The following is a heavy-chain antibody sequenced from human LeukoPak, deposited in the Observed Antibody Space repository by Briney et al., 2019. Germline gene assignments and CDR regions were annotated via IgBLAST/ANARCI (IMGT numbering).Heavy chain of an antibody. Sequence: SETLSLTCAVYGGSFSGYYWRWIRQPPGKGLEWIGSIYYSGSTYYNPSLKSRVTISVDTSKNQFSLKLSSVTAADTAVYYCARQGGTYYYDSSGYYYFDYWGQGTLVTVSS. V-gene: IGHV4-34*01. D-gene: IGHD3-22*01. CDR3: ARQGGTYYYDSSGYYYFDY. CDR1: GGSFSGYY. CDR2: IYYSGST. J-gene: IGHJ4*02.